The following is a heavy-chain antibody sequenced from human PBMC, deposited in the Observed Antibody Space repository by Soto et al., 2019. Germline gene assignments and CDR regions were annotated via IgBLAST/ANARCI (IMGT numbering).Heavy chain of an antibody. CDR3: AREEGVMVAPFYFDY. D-gene: IGHD2-21*01. CDR2: INPSGGST. CDR1: GYTFTSYY. V-gene: IGHV1-46*03. J-gene: IGHJ4*02. Sequence: ASVKVSCKASGYTFTSYYMHWVRQAPGQGLEWMGIINPSGGSTSYAQKFQGRVTMTRDTSTSTVYMELSSLRSEDTAVYYCAREEGVMVAPFYFDYWGQGTLDTVSS.